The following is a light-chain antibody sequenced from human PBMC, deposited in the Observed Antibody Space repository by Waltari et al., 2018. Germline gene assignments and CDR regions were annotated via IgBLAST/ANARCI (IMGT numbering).Light chain of an antibody. J-gene: IGLJ2*01. V-gene: IGLV3-1*01. CDR1: KLGAKY. CDR3: QAWDSSTAV. Sequence: SYELTQPPSVSVSPGQTASLTRSGDKLGAKYACWYQQKPGQSPVLVIHQYSKRPSGIPERFSGSNSGNTATLTISGTQAMDETDYYCQAWDSSTAVFGGGTKLTVL. CDR2: QYS.